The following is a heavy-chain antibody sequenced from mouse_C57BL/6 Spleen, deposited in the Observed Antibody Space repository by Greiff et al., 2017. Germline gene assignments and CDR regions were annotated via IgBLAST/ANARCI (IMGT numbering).Heavy chain of an antibody. CDR1: GFTFSSYA. CDR2: ISDGGSYT. V-gene: IGHV5-4*03. Sequence: EVMLVESGGGLVKPGGSLKLSCAASGFTFSSYAMSWVRQTPEKRLEWVATISDGGSYTYYPDNVKGRFTISRDNAKNNLYLQMSHLKSEDTAMYYCARGGTTGHWYFDVWGTGTTVTVSS. CDR3: ARGGTTGHWYFDV. D-gene: IGHD1-1*01. J-gene: IGHJ1*03.